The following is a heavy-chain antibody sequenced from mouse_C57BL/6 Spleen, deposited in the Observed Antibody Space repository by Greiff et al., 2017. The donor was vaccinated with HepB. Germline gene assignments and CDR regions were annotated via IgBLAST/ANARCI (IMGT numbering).Heavy chain of an antibody. V-gene: IGHV1-62-2*01. CDR1: GYTFTEYT. CDR2: FYPGSGSI. Sequence: QVQLKQSGAELVKPGASVKLSCKASGYTFTEYTIHWVKQRSGQGLEWIGWFYPGSGSIKYNEKFKDKATLTADKSSSTVYMELSRLTSEDSAVYFCARHGGHYYGSSYAGFDYWGQGTTLTVSS. CDR3: ARHGGHYYGSSYAGFDY. D-gene: IGHD1-1*01. J-gene: IGHJ2*01.